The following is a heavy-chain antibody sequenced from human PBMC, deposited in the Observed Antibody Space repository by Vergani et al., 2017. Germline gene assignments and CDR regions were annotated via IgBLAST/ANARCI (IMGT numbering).Heavy chain of an antibody. Sequence: QVQLVESGGGVVQPGRSLRLSCAASGFTFSSYGMYWVRQAPGKGLEWVAVIWYDGSNKYYADSVKGRFTISRDNSKNTLYLQMNSLRAEDTAVYYCARAIAAAGPMANWFDPWGQGTLVTVSS. D-gene: IGHD6-13*01. CDR2: IWYDGSNK. CDR1: GFTFSSYG. CDR3: ARAIAAAGPMANWFDP. V-gene: IGHV3-33*01. J-gene: IGHJ5*02.